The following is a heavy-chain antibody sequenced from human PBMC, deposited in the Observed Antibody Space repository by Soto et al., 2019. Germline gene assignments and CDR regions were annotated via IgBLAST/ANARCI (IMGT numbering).Heavy chain of an antibody. V-gene: IGHV1-3*01. J-gene: IGHJ2*01. CDR1: GYTFTSYA. D-gene: IGHD1-26*01. Sequence: QVQLVQSGAEVKKPGASVKVSCKASGYTFTSYAMHWVRQAPGQRLEWMGWINAGNGNTKYSQKFQGRVTITRDTSASTAYMELSSLRSEDTAVYYCARGGSLYWYFYLWGRGTLVTVSS. CDR2: INAGNGNT. CDR3: ARGGSLYWYFYL.